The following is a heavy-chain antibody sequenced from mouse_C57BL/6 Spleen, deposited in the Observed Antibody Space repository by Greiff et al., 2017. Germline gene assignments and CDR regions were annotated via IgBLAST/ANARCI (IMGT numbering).Heavy chain of an antibody. CDR2: IYPSDSET. J-gene: IGHJ1*03. V-gene: IGHV1-61*01. D-gene: IGHD1-1*01. Sequence: QQSCQASGYTFTSYWMDWVKQRPGQGLEWIGNIYPSDSETHYNQKFKDKATLTVDKSSSTAYMQLSSLTSEDSAVYYCARGANYGSSYWYFDVWGTGTTVTVSS. CDR1: GYTFTSYW. CDR3: ARGANYGSSYWYFDV.